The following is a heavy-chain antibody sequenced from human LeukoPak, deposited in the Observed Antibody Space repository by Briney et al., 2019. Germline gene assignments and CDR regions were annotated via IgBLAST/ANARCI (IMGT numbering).Heavy chain of an antibody. J-gene: IGHJ3*02. Sequence: SETLSLTCTVSGGSISSSSSYYWGWIRQPPGKGLEWIGSINYSGSTYYNPSLKSRVTISVDTSKNQFSLKLSSVTAADTAVYYCASRDANTAAAFDIWGQGTMLTVSS. V-gene: IGHV4-39*07. CDR3: ASRDANTAAAFDI. CDR1: GGSISSSSSYY. D-gene: IGHD2-21*02. CDR2: INYSGST.